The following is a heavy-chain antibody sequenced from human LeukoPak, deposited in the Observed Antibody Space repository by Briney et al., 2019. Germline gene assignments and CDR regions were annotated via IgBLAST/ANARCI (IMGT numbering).Heavy chain of an antibody. CDR3: AGFVRGLPH. J-gene: IGHJ4*02. D-gene: IGHD3-10*01. V-gene: IGHV3-53*01. CDR2: IYDGNT. Sequence: GGSLTLSCAASGFIVSCNYMSWVRHATGKGLEWVSLIYDGNTYYADTVKGRFTISRDNFKNTLYLQMNRLRAEDTSIYYCAGFVRGLPHWGQGALVTVSS. CDR1: GFIVSCNY.